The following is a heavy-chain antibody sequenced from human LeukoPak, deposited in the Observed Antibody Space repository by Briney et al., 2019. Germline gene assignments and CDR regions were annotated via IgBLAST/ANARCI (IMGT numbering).Heavy chain of an antibody. J-gene: IGHJ3*02. CDR3: ARRSGSDALDI. CDR2: IYPGDAYT. D-gene: IGHD3-10*01. V-gene: IGHV5-51*01. CDR1: GYSFTSYW. Sequence: GESLKISCKGSGYSFTSYWIAWVRQMPGKGLEWMGIIYPGDAYTTYSPSLQGQVTNPADKSIRTAYLPWGSLEASDTASYYFARRSGSDALDIWGQGTMVTVS.